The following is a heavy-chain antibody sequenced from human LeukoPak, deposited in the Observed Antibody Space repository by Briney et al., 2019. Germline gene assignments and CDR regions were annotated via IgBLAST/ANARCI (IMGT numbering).Heavy chain of an antibody. CDR1: GGTFISYA. V-gene: IGHV1-69*04. D-gene: IGHD6-19*01. CDR2: IIPILGIA. J-gene: IGHJ4*02. CDR3: ARVSSGWTGDY. Sequence: SVKVSCKASGGTFISYATSWVRQAPGQGLEWMGRIIPILGIANYAQKFQGRVTITADKSTSTAYMELSSLRSEDTAVYYCARVSSGWTGDYWGQGTLVTVSS.